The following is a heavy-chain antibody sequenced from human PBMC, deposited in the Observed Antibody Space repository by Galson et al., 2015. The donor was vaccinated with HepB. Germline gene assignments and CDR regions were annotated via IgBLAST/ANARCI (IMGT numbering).Heavy chain of an antibody. V-gene: IGHV3-49*03. D-gene: IGHD3-22*01. CDR1: GFTFGDYA. J-gene: IGHJ4*02. CDR3: TRPYYDSSGPVRDY. Sequence: SLRLSCAASGFTFGDYAMSWFRQAPGKGLEWVGFIRSKAYGGTTEYAASVKGRFTISRDDSKSIAYLQMNSLKTEDTAVYYCTRPYYDSSGPVRDYWGQGTLVTVSS. CDR2: IRSKAYGGTT.